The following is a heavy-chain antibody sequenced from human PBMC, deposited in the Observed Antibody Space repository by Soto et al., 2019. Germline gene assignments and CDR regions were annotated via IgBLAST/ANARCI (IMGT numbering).Heavy chain of an antibody. CDR1: GYTFTSYG. Sequence: QVHLVQSGAEVKKPGASVKVSCKASGYTFTSYGITWVRQAHEEGLERLGWSSAYTGDTTYAQKLQGRLTMTTDTSTSMAYMELSSLRSDDTDVYYCTKTCRYSSGWTTAFDIWGQWTTLTLSS. V-gene: IGHV1-18*01. D-gene: IGHD6-19*01. J-gene: IGHJ3*02. CDR3: TKTCRYSSGWTTAFDI. CDR2: SSAYTGDT.